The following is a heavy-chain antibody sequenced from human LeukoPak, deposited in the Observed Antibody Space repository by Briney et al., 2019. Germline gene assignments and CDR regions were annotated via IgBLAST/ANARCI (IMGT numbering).Heavy chain of an antibody. CDR2: IHPSGST. J-gene: IGHJ4*02. V-gene: IGHV4-4*07. CDR1: GDSISSYY. CDR3: AIGKVTILGVVKDY. D-gene: IGHD3-3*01. Sequence: SETLSLTCTVSGDSISSYYWSWIRQPAGKGLEWIGRIHPSGSTNYNPSLKSRVTLSVDTSKNQFSLKLSSVTAADTAVYYCAIGKVTILGVVKDYWGQGTLVTVSS.